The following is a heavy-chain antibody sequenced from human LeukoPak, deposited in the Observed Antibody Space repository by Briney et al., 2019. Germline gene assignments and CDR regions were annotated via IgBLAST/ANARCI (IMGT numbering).Heavy chain of an antibody. CDR1: GGSFSGYY. CDR3: ASGPRSNWFDP. CDR2: INHSGST. J-gene: IGHJ5*02. V-gene: IGHV4-34*01. Sequence: PSETLSLTCAVYGGSFSGYYWSWIRLPPGKGLEWIGEINHSGSTNYNPSLRSRVTISVDTSKNQFSLKLSSMTAADTAVYYCASGPRSNWFDPWGQGTLVTVSS.